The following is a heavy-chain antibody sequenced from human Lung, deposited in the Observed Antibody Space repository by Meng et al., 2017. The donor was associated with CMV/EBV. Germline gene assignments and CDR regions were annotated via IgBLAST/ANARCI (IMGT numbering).Heavy chain of an antibody. Sequence: GPVLLNLLGPLSPPLPFCGGSISSSNWWSWVRQPPGKGLEWIGEIYHSGSTNYNPSLKSRVTISVDKSKNQFSLKLSSVTAADTAVYYCARVVTALWGYYFDYWGQGTLVTVSS. CDR1: GGSISSSNW. CDR3: ARVVTALWGYYFDY. J-gene: IGHJ4*02. CDR2: IYHSGST. V-gene: IGHV4-4*02. D-gene: IGHD2-21*02.